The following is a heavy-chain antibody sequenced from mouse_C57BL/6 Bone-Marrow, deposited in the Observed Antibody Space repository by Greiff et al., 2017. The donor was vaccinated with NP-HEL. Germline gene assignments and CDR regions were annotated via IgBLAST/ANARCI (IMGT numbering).Heavy chain of an antibody. CDR2: IWWDDDK. Sequence: QVQLQQSGPGILQPSQTLSLTCSFSGFSLSTFGMGVGWIRQPSGKGLEWLAHIWWDDDKYYNPALKSRLTISKDTSKNQVFLKIANVDTADTATYYGARPRPSFITTVVGYAMDYWGQGTSVTVPS. CDR3: ARPRPSFITTVVGYAMDY. V-gene: IGHV8-8*01. J-gene: IGHJ4*01. D-gene: IGHD1-1*01. CDR1: GFSLSTFGMG.